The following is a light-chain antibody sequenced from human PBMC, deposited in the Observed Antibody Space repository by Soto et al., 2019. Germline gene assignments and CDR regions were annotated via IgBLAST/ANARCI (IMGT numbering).Light chain of an antibody. CDR2: END. CDR3: GTWDGTPPNSEVV. J-gene: IGLJ2*01. V-gene: IGLV1-51*02. Sequence: QSVLTQPPSVSAAPGQKVTISCSGSSSNIGNNYVSWYQQLPGTAPKLLIYENDKRPSGIPDRFSGSKSGTSATLGITGLQTGDEAEYYCGTWDGTPPNSEVVFGGGTKLTVL. CDR1: SSNIGNNY.